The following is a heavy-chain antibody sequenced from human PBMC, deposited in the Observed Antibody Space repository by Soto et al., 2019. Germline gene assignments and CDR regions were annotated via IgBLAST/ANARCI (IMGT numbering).Heavy chain of an antibody. CDR3: ARTRYSGYDYYYYYYMDV. CDR1: GGSISSYY. Sequence: SETLSLTCTVSGGSISSYYWSWIRQPLGKGLEWIGYIYYSGSTNYNPSLKSRVTISVDTSKNQFSLKLSSVTAADTAVYYCARTRYSGYDYYYYYYMDVWGKGTTVTVSS. V-gene: IGHV4-59*08. J-gene: IGHJ6*03. D-gene: IGHD5-12*01. CDR2: IYYSGST.